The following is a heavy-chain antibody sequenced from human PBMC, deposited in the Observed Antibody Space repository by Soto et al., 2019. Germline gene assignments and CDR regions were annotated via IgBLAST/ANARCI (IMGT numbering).Heavy chain of an antibody. CDR2: IVPIFGTA. J-gene: IGHJ3*02. CDR1: GGTFSSYA. V-gene: IGHV1-69*13. CDR3: ARERWEAFRSLYYDSSGYYSHDAFDI. D-gene: IGHD3-22*01. Sequence: SVKVSCKASGGTFSSYAISWVRQAPGQGLEWMGGIVPIFGTANYAQKFQGRVTITADESTSTAYMELSSLRSEDTAVYYCARERWEAFRSLYYDSSGYYSHDAFDIWGQGTMVTVSS.